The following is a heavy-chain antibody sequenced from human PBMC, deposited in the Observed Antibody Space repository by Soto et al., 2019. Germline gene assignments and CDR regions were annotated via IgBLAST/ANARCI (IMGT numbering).Heavy chain of an antibody. CDR1: GGSISSRISC. V-gene: IGHV4-39*01. CDR3: ARNNTDWYNAEYYNSFIMDV. CDR2: IYYSGIT. D-gene: IGHD3-9*01. Sequence: SETLSLTCTVSGGSISSRISCWVWIRHSPGKALEWIGSIYYSGITYYNPSLESRVIISVDTSQNQFSLKVTSVAAPDTAVYFCARNNTDWYNAEYYNSFIMDVWGPGTTVTVSS. J-gene: IGHJ6*02.